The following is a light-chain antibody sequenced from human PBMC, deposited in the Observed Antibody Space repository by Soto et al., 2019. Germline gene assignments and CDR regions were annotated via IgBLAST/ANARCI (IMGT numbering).Light chain of an antibody. CDR1: SSDVGGYNY. Sequence: QSALTQPASVSGSPGQSITISCTGTSSDVGGYNYVSWYHQHPGKAPKRMIYDVSNRPLGVSNRFSGSKSGNTASLTISGLQYEEEADYYCSSYTSSNTVVFGGGTMLTVL. CDR3: SSYTSSNTVV. CDR2: DVS. V-gene: IGLV2-14*01. J-gene: IGLJ2*01.